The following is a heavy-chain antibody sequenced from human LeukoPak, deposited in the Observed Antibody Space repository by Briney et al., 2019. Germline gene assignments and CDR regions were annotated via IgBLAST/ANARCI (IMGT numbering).Heavy chain of an antibody. J-gene: IGHJ6*02. CDR2: ISHDGSHT. Sequence: GGSLRLSCAASGFTFGSYALHWVRQAPGKGLEGVAVISHDGSHTYFADSVRGRFTISRDRSKNTVDLQMSSLRPEDSAVYYCARSPYDSSGNRYYYYALDVWGQGTTVSVSS. D-gene: IGHD3-22*01. CDR3: ARSPYDSSGNRYYYYALDV. CDR1: GFTFGSYA. V-gene: IGHV3-30*04.